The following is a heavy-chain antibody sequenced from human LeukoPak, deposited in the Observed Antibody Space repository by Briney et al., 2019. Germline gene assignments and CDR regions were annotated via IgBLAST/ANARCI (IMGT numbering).Heavy chain of an antibody. CDR1: GYTFTIYY. CDR2: INPSGGST. D-gene: IGHD3-10*01. J-gene: IGHJ6*02. V-gene: IGHV1-46*01. CDR3: ARGGSGSYYHYGMDV. Sequence: ASVTVSCKASGYTFTIYYMHWVRQAPGQGLEWMGIINPSGGSTSYAQKFQGRVTMTRDTSTSTVYMELSSLRSEDTAVYYCARGGSGSYYHYGMDVWGQGTTVTVSS.